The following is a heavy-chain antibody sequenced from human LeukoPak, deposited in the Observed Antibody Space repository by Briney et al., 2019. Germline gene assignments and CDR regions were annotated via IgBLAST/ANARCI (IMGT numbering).Heavy chain of an antibody. J-gene: IGHJ4*02. Sequence: PGRSLRLSCAASGFTFDDYAMHWVRQAPGKGLEWVSGISWNSGSIGYADSVKGRFTISRDNAKNSLYLQMNSLRAEDTALYYCAKGFSGSYYPLEFDYWGQGTLVTVSS. D-gene: IGHD1-26*01. V-gene: IGHV3-9*01. CDR3: AKGFSGSYYPLEFDY. CDR2: ISWNSGSI. CDR1: GFTFDDYA.